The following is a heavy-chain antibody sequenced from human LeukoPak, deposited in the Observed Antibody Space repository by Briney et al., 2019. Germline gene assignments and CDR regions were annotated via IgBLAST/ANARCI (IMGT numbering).Heavy chain of an antibody. V-gene: IGHV3-33*01. Sequence: GGSLRLSCVASGFTFSTYGMHWVRQAPGKGLEWVAVIWNNGRNKCYADSVKGRFTISRDNSKNMLYLQMNSLRAEDTAVYYCAREAVSDDAFNIWGQGTMVTVSS. J-gene: IGHJ3*02. CDR1: GFTFSTYG. D-gene: IGHD2-21*02. CDR3: AREAVSDDAFNI. CDR2: IWNNGRNK.